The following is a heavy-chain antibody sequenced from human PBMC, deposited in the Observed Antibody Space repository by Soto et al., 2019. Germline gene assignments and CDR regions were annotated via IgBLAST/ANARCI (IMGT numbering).Heavy chain of an antibody. CDR3: ARGDIVVVPAATDY. Sequence: EVQLVESGGGLVQPGGSLRLSCAASGFTFSSYSMNWVRQAPGKGLEWVSYISSSSSTIYYADSVKGRFTISRDNAKNSLYLQMNSLGDEDTAVYYWARGDIVVVPAATDYWGQGTLVTVSS. CDR2: ISSSSSTI. J-gene: IGHJ4*02. V-gene: IGHV3-48*02. D-gene: IGHD2-2*01. CDR1: GFTFSSYS.